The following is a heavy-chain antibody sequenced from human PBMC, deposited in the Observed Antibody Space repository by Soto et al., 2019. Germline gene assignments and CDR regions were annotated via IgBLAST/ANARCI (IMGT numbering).Heavy chain of an antibody. CDR2: INHSGST. CDR3: ARGRKLLLSWFDP. V-gene: IGHV4-34*01. Sequence: PLETLSLTCAFYGWSFSGYYWSWIRQPPGKGLEWIGEINHSGSTNYNPSLKSRVTISVDTSKNQFSLKLSSVTAADTAVYYCARGRKLLLSWFDPWGQGTLVTVSS. J-gene: IGHJ5*02. D-gene: IGHD2-15*01. CDR1: GWSFSGYY.